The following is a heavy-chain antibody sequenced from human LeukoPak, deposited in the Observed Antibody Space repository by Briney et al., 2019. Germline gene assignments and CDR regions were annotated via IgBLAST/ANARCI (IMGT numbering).Heavy chain of an antibody. Sequence: PSETLSLTCTVSGGSISSSSYYWGWIRQPPGRGLEWIGSIYYSGSTYYNPSLKSRVTISVDTSKNQFSLKLSSVTAADTAVYYCARRSYGYYFFDYWGQGTLVTVSS. CDR1: GGSISSSSYY. V-gene: IGHV4-39*01. J-gene: IGHJ4*02. CDR2: IYYSGST. D-gene: IGHD5-18*01. CDR3: ARRSYGYYFFDY.